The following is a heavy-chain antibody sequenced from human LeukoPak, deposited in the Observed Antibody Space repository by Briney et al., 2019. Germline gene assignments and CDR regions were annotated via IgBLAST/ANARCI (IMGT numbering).Heavy chain of an antibody. CDR2: ISGSGGST. V-gene: IGHV3-23*01. Sequence: GGSLRLSCAASGFTFSNYAMGWVRQAPGKGLEWDSTISGSGGSTYYAESVKGRFTISRDNSKNTLFLQMNSLRAEDTAVYYCAKGCGGTCYSDFDSWGQGTLVTVSS. D-gene: IGHD2-15*01. CDR3: AKGCGGTCYSDFDS. CDR1: GFTFSNYA. J-gene: IGHJ4*02.